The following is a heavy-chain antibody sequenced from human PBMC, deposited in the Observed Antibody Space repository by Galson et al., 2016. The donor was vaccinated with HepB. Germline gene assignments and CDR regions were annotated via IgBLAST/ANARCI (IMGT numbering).Heavy chain of an antibody. CDR3: AKGQQLAYFDY. CDR1: GFTFSSYA. J-gene: IGHJ4*02. D-gene: IGHD6-13*01. V-gene: IGHV3-23*01. Sequence: SLRLSCAASGFTFSSYAMSWVRQAPGKGLEWVSAISGSDGSTYYADSVEGRFTISRDNSKNTLYLQMNSLRAEDTAVYYCAKGQQLAYFDYWGQGTLVTVAS. CDR2: ISGSDGST.